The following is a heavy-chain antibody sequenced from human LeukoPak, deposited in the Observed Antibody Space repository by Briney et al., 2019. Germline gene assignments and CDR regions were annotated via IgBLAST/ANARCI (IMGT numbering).Heavy chain of an antibody. J-gene: IGHJ4*02. Sequence: PGRSLRLSCAASGFTFSNYGMHWVRQAPGKGLEGVALIWYDGSNKYYADSVKGRFTISRDNSKNTLYLQMNSLRAEDTAVYYCARDGLDTAMVPFDYWGQGTLVTVSS. CDR1: GFTFSNYG. V-gene: IGHV3-33*01. D-gene: IGHD5-18*01. CDR3: ARDGLDTAMVPFDY. CDR2: IWYDGSNK.